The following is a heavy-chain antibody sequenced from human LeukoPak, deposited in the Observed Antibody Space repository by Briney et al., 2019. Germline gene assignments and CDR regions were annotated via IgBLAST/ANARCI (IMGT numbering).Heavy chain of an antibody. CDR2: INPIFHTP. Sequence: SVKVSCKASGGTFSSHAISWVRQAPGQGLEWMGVINPIFHTPTYAKKFQGRLTITKDESMSTASMDLSSLISDDTAVYYCARGRTTGEFDYWGQGTLVTVSS. V-gene: IGHV1-69*05. D-gene: IGHD4-11*01. J-gene: IGHJ4*02. CDR1: GGTFSSHA. CDR3: ARGRTTGEFDY.